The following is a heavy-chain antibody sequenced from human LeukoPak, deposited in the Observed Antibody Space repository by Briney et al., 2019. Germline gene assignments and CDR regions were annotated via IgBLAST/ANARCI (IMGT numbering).Heavy chain of an antibody. V-gene: IGHV1-46*01. CDR1: GYTFTTYY. J-gene: IGHJ5*02. CDR3: AREGGGMSSVTWGWFDP. CDR2: INPSDGSS. Sequence: ASVKVSCKASGYTFTTYYIHWVRQAPGQGLEWMGIINPSDGSSNYAQKFQGRVTMSRDTSTSTAYMELSSLRSEETAVYYCAREGGGMSSVTWGWFDPWGQGTLVTVSS. D-gene: IGHD4-17*01.